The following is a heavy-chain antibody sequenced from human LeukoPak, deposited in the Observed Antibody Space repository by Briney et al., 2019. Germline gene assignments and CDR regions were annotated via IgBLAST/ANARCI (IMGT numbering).Heavy chain of an antibody. V-gene: IGHV4-34*01. CDR1: GGSFSGYY. J-gene: IGHJ4*02. CDR2: INHSGST. D-gene: IGHD2-21*02. CDR3: ARGGYCGGDCYSYIGY. Sequence: KPSETLSLTCAVYGGSFSGYYWSWIRQPPGKGLEWIGEINHSGSTNYNPSLKSRVTISVDTSKNQFSLKLSSVTAADTAVYYYARGGYCGGDCYSYIGYWGQGTLVTVSS.